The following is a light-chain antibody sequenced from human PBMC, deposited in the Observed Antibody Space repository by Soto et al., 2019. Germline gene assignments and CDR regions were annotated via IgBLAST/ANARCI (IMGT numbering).Light chain of an antibody. CDR3: QQFGSSLYI. J-gene: IGKJ2*01. CDR1: QSVSSSY. CDR2: GAS. V-gene: IGKV3-20*01. Sequence: EIVLTQSPGTLSLSPGERVTLSCRASQSVSSSYLAWYQQKPGQAPRLLVYGASSRATVFPDRFSGSGSGTDFTLTISRLKPEDFAVYYCQQFGSSLYIFGQGTKLEIK.